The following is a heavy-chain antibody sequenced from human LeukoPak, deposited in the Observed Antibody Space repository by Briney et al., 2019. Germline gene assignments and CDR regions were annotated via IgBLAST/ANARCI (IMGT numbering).Heavy chain of an antibody. CDR3: ASSYGRWLQLSCDY. J-gene: IGHJ4*02. D-gene: IGHD5-24*01. V-gene: IGHV1-18*01. Sequence: ASVKVSCKASGYTFTSYGISLVRQAPGQGLEWMGWISAYNGNTNYAQKLQGRVTMTTDTSTSTAYMELRSLRSDDTAVYYCASSYGRWLQLSCDYWGQGTLVTVSS. CDR1: GYTFTSYG. CDR2: ISAYNGNT.